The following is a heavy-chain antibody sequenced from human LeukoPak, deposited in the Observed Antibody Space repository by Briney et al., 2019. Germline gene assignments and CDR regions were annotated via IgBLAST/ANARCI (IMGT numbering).Heavy chain of an antibody. CDR1: GGSISSSSYY. CDR2: IYYSGST. V-gene: IGHV4-39*01. D-gene: IGHD1-26*01. J-gene: IGHJ5*02. CDR3: ARHSQWGLERNWFDP. Sequence: PSETLSLTCTVSGGSISSSSYYWGWLRQPPGKELEWTGSIYYSGSTYYNPSLKSRVTISVDTSKNQSSLKLSSVTAADTAVYYCARHSQWGLERNWFDPWCQGTLVTVSS.